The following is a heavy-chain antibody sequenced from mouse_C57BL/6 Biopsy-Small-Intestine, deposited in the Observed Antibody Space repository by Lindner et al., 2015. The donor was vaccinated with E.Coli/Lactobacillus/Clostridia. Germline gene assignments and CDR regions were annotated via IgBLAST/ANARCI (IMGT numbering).Heavy chain of an antibody. CDR1: GYSLTELS. J-gene: IGHJ1*01. CDR3: ATDRDFSNYGPRYYGLDV. V-gene: IGHV1-18*01. CDR2: FDPEDGEP. Sequence: SVKVSCKVSGYSLTELSMHWVRQAPGKGLEWMGGFDPEDGEPIYAQKFQGRVTVTEDTSTDTAYMELRSLRSDDTAVYYCATDRDFSNYGPRYYGLDVWGQGTTVTVSS. D-gene: IGHD1-1*01.